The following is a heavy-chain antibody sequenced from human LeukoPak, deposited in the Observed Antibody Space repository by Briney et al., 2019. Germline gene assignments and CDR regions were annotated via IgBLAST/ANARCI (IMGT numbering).Heavy chain of an antibody. CDR3: ARRPPTVVTMSLYARHI. D-gene: IGHD4-23*01. CDR2: IYPADSDT. Sequence: GESLKISCKGSGYPFRSYWIGWVRQMPGKGLEWMGIIYPADSDTTYSPSFRGQVTISADKSTNTASLQWSSLKASDTAMNYCARRPPTVVTMSLYARHIWCEEGMVTVAS. CDR1: GYPFRSYW. J-gene: IGHJ3*02. V-gene: IGHV5-51*01.